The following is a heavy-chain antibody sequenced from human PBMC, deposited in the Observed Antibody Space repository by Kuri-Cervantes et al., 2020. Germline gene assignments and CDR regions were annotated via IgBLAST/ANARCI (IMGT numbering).Heavy chain of an antibody. D-gene: IGHD2-2*01. V-gene: IGHV1-46*01. Sequence: ASVKVSCKASGYTFTSYYMHWVRQAPGQGLEWMGIINPSGGSTSYAQKFQGRVTITRDTSASTAYMELSSLRSEDTAVYYCARSWDIVVVPTKHTYYYYGMDVWGQGTTVTVSS. CDR3: ARSWDIVVVPTKHTYYYYGMDV. CDR1: GYTFTSYY. J-gene: IGHJ6*02. CDR2: INPSGGST.